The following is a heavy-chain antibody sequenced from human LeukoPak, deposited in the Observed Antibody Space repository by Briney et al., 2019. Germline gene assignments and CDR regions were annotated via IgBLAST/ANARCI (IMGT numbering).Heavy chain of an antibody. V-gene: IGHV1-46*01. CDR3: ARWDSSVGNAFDI. CDR1: GHTFIRSY. CDR2: LNPSGGAI. D-gene: IGHD3-22*01. Sequence: ASVWVSCKASGHTFIRSYTHWMRQAPGPGLELLGILNPSGGAIRYAQKFQGRVTMTRDTSTSTVYLELISLRSEDTAVYYCARWDSSVGNAFDIWGQGTMITISS. J-gene: IGHJ3*02.